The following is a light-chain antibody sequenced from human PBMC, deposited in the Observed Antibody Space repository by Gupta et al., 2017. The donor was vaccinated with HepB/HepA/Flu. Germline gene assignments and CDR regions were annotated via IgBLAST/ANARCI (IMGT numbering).Light chain of an antibody. CDR3: QQSHRFPLT. V-gene: IGKV1-12*01. CDR2: AAT. J-gene: IGKJ5*01. CDR1: QPISIW. Sequence: DIQMRQAPSSVSASVGDRVTITCRASQPISIWLVWYQQKPGKAPKLLIRAATTLQSGVPSRFSGTGSGTDFTLTIDSLQPEDFATYYCQQSHRFPLTFGQGTRLEIK.